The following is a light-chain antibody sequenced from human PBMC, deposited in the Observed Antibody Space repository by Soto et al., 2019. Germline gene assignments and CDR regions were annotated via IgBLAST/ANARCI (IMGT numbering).Light chain of an antibody. CDR2: AAS. CDR3: QQYYSYPRT. J-gene: IGKJ1*01. CDR1: QGISSY. Sequence: AIRMTQSPSSLSASTGVRVTITCRTSQGISSYLAWYQQKPGKAPKLLIYAASTLQSGVPSRFSGSGSGTDFTLTIICLQYEDVATYYCQQYYSYPRTFGQGTKVEIK. V-gene: IGKV1-8*01.